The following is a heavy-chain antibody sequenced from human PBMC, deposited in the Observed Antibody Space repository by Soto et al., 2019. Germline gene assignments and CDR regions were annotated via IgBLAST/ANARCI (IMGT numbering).Heavy chain of an antibody. J-gene: IGHJ4*03. CDR2: IYSIAST. Sequence: SETMSLTCTVSGGSISSVDDYWSWIRQPPGKGLEWIGDIYSIASTDYNPYLIRRGTISAATYKKRFSFMLRSVTGADTAVYYCAREKGGDWVGYFDYWGQGTMVTVSS. V-gene: IGHV4-30-4*01. D-gene: IGHD2-21*02. CDR3: AREKGGDWVGYFDY. CDR1: GGSISSVDDY.